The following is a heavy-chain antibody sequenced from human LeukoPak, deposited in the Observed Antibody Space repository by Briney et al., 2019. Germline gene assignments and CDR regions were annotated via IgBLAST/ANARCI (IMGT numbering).Heavy chain of an antibody. V-gene: IGHV3-7*01. CDR1: GFTFSRYW. CDR3: AKDVGEWSVTDAFHI. J-gene: IGHJ3*02. Sequence: SGGSLRLSCAASGFTFSRYWMSWVRQAPGKGLEWVANIKEDGTVKYYVESVKGRFTISRDNAKNSLYLQMNSLRAEDTAVYYCAKDVGEWSVTDAFHIWGQGTRVTVSS. D-gene: IGHD3-16*01. CDR2: IKEDGTVK.